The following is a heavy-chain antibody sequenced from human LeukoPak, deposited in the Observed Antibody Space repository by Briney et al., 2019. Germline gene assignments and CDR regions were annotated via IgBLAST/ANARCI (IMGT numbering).Heavy chain of an antibody. V-gene: IGHV4-4*07. Sequence: SETLSLTCTVSGGSLSTYYWSWIRQPAGKGLEWIARIYTSGSTNYNPSLKSRVTMSVDTSKNQFSLKLSSVTAADTAVYYCARDLSDSSSWRYYFDYWGQGTLVTVSS. CDR1: GGSLSTYY. CDR2: IYTSGST. J-gene: IGHJ4*02. CDR3: ARDLSDSSSWRYYFDY. D-gene: IGHD6-13*01.